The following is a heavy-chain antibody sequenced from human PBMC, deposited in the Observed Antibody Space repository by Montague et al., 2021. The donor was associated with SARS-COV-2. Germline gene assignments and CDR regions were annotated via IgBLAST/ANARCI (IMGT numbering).Heavy chain of an antibody. V-gene: IGHV4-30-2*01. J-gene: IGHJ4*02. CDR1: GGSISSGNS. D-gene: IGHD5-12*01. Sequence: TLSLTCAVSGGSISSGNSWSWIRQAPGKGLEWIGYIYQTGGAYYNPSLKSRVSISIDKSTNQFSLNVTSVTAADTALYYCARGSGNFRIDNWGLGSLVTVSS. CDR2: IYQTGGA. CDR3: ARGSGNFRIDN.